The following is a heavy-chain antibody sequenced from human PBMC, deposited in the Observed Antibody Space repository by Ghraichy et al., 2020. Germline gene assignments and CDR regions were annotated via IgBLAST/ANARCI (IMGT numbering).Heavy chain of an antibody. V-gene: IGHV3-7*01. Sequence: GGSLRLSCAVSGLTFSSYWMSWVRQVPGKGLEWVASIKEDGSDKSYVDSLRGRFTISRDNAKNSLYLQMSSLRAEDTAVYYCARRLVVPGASGWGYGMDVWCQGTTVTVSS. CDR1: GLTFSSYW. D-gene: IGHD2-2*01. J-gene: IGHJ6*02. CDR2: IKEDGSDK. CDR3: ARRLVVPGASGWGYGMDV.